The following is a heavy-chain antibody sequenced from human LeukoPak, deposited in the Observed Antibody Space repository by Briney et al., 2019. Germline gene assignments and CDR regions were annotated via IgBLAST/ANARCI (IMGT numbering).Heavy chain of an antibody. CDR1: GYTFTGYY. V-gene: IGHV1-2*02. Sequence: ASVKVSCKASGYTFTGYYMHWVRQAPGQGLEWMGWINPNSGGTNYAQKFQGRVTMTRDTSISTDYMELSRLRSDDTAVYYCARTVKGKDGQWLVLVYWGQGTLVTVSS. J-gene: IGHJ4*02. CDR2: INPNSGGT. D-gene: IGHD6-19*01. CDR3: ARTVKGKDGQWLVLVY.